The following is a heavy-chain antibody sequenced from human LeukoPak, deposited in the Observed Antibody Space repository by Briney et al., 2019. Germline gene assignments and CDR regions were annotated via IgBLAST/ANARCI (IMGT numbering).Heavy chain of an antibody. CDR3: ARETVGAVDY. J-gene: IGHJ4*02. Sequence: SETLSLTCTVSGGSISSYYWSWIRQPPGKGLEWIGYIYYSGSTNYNPSLKSRVTISVDTSKNQFSLKLSSVTAADTAVYYCARETVGAVDYWGQRTLVTVSS. CDR2: IYYSGST. D-gene: IGHD1-26*01. V-gene: IGHV4-59*01. CDR1: GGSISSYY.